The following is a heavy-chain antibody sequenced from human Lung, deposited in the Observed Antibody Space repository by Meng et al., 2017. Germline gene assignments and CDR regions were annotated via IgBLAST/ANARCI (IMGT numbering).Heavy chain of an antibody. D-gene: IGHD1-26*01. CDR3: ARFDISSSGRGDY. CDR1: GGSITSSTW. V-gene: IGHV4-4*02. Sequence: QVPLQESGPGLVQPSGTLSLTCAVSGGSITSSTWWSWVRQTPGKGLEWFGEIFHSGSTNYNPPLESRVTISVDKSKNQFSLKVYSVTAADTATYYCARFDISSSGRGDYWGQGILVTVSS. CDR2: IFHSGST. J-gene: IGHJ4*02.